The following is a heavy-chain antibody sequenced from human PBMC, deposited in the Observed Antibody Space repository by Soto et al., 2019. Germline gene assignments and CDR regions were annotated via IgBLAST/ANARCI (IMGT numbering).Heavy chain of an antibody. J-gene: IGHJ5*02. Sequence: PSETLSLTCTVSGGSICSSSWNGIRQAPGKRLEWIGDIFYTGSTNFNPSLESRVAMSLDTSKNQFSLKLSSVTAADTAVYYCARHPSNFWFDPWGQGTLVTVSS. CDR3: ARHPSNFWFDP. CDR1: GGSICSSS. V-gene: IGHV4-59*08. CDR2: IFYTGST. D-gene: IGHD4-4*01.